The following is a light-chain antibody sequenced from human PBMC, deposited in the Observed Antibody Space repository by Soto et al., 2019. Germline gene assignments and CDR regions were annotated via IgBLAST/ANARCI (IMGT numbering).Light chain of an antibody. J-gene: IGLJ1*01. CDR2: ELS. CDR1: SRDVGGNNY. V-gene: IGLV2-8*01. Sequence: HSVLTQPPSASGSPGQSVTISCTGTSRDVGGNNYVSWYQQHPGKAHKIMIYELSKRPSGVPDRFSGSKSDNTASLTVSGLKAEDEADYYCSSYAGSPFNVFGTGTKLTVL. CDR3: SSYAGSPFNV.